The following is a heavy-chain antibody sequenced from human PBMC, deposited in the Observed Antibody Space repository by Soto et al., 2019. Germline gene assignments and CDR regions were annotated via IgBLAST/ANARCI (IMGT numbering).Heavy chain of an antibody. V-gene: IGHV1-69*12. J-gene: IGHJ2*01. CDR1: GGTFSNYP. CDR2: IIPIFGTV. D-gene: IGHD5-12*01. CDR3: ARGNQRWLQLWDCDL. Sequence: QVQLVQSGAEVKKPGSSVKVSCKASGGTFSNYPISWVRQAPGQGLEWMGGIIPIFGTVNYAQKFQGRVTMTAGESTSTAYMELSSLRSEDTAVYYCARGNQRWLQLWDCDLWGLGTLVTVSS.